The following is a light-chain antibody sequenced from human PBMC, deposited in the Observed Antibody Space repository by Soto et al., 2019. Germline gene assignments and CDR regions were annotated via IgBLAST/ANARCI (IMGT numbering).Light chain of an antibody. CDR3: QQSYSTPWT. V-gene: IGKV1-39*01. CDR1: QSISSY. Sequence: DIQMTQSPSSLSAFVGDRVTISCRASQSISSYLNWYQQKPGKAPKLLIFAASSLQSGVPSRFSGIGSGTDFTLTISSLQPEDFATYYCQQSYSTPWTFGQGTKVEIK. J-gene: IGKJ1*01. CDR2: AAS.